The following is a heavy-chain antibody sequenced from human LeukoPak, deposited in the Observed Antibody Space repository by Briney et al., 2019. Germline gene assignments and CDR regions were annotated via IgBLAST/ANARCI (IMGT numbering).Heavy chain of an antibody. J-gene: IGHJ4*02. CDR3: ALSSGAYNSAGYFDY. Sequence: GESLKISCKGSGYSFTNYWSGWVRQMPGKGLEWMGIIYPNASDTRYSPSFRGQVTISADKSITTAYLQWNSLKASDTAMYYCALSSGAYNSAGYFDYWGQGALVTVSS. CDR1: GYSFTNYW. CDR2: IYPNASDT. V-gene: IGHV5-51*01. D-gene: IGHD2-15*01.